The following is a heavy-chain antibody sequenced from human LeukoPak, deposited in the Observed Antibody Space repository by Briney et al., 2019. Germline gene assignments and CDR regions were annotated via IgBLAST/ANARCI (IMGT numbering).Heavy chain of an antibody. CDR3: ASDFGGNWLDP. J-gene: IGHJ5*02. CDR2: VYYTGTT. V-gene: IGHV4-59*01. CDR1: GGSTSSYY. D-gene: IGHD4-23*01. Sequence: SSETLSLSCTVSGGSTSSYYWSWIRQPPGEGLEWIGYVYYTGTTNYNPSLRSRVTMSIDTSKNQFSLKLTSVTAADTAVYHCASDFGGNWLDPWGQGTLVIVSS.